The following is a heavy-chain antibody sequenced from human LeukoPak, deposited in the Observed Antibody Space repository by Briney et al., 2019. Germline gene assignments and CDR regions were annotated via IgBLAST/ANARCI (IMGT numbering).Heavy chain of an antibody. J-gene: IGHJ4*02. CDR1: GGTFSSYA. V-gene: IGHV1-69*04. CDR3: ARGLDYGDYVFDY. Sequence: TSVKVSCKASGGTFSSYAISWVRQAPGQGLEWMGRIIPILGIANYAQKFQGRVTITADKSTSTAYMELSSLRSEDTAVYYCARGLDYGDYVFDYWGQGTLVTVSS. CDR2: IIPILGIA. D-gene: IGHD4-17*01.